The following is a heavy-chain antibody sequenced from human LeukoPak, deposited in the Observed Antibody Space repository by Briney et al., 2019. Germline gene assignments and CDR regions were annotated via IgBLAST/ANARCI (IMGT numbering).Heavy chain of an antibody. V-gene: IGHV4-59*01. CDR2: IYYSGST. Sequence: PSETLSLTCTVSGGSISSYYWSWIRQPPGKGLEWIGYIYYSGSTNYNPSLKSRVTISVDTSKNQFSLKLSSVTAADTAVYYCASGYSYGFDYWGQGTLVIVSS. CDR1: GGSISSYY. D-gene: IGHD5-18*01. CDR3: ASGYSYGFDY. J-gene: IGHJ4*02.